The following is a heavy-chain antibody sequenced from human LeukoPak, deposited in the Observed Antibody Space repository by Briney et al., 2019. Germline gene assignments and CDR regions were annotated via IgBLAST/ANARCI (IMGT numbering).Heavy chain of an antibody. CDR3: ARRPDDYIMYYFDY. D-gene: IGHD4-11*01. V-gene: IGHV4-39*01. Sequence: SETLSLTCTVSGGSISSSSYYWGWIRQPPGKGLEWIGSIYYSGSTYYNPSLKSRVTISVDTSKNQFSLKLSSVTAADTAEYYCARRPDDYIMYYFDYWGQGTLVTVSS. J-gene: IGHJ4*02. CDR2: IYYSGST. CDR1: GGSISSSSYY.